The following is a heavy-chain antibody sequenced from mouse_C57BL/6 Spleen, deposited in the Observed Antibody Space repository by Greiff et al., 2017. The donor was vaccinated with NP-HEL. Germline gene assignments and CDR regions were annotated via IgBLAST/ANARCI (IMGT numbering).Heavy chain of an antibody. Sequence: EVQLQQSGPGLAKPSQTLSLTCSVTGYSITSDYWNWIRKFPGNKLEYMGYISYSGSTYYNPSLKSRISITRDTSKNQYYLQLNSVTTEDTATYYCARIPDYYGSSYWYFDVWGTGTTVTVSS. D-gene: IGHD1-1*01. CDR1: GYSITSDY. J-gene: IGHJ1*03. CDR2: ISYSGST. V-gene: IGHV3-8*01. CDR3: ARIPDYYGSSYWYFDV.